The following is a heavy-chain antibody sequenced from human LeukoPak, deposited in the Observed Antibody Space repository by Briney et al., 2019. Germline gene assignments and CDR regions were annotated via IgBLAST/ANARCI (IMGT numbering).Heavy chain of an antibody. CDR3: ARLDAHSGSSNYYYYMDV. V-gene: IGHV4-34*01. Sequence: PSETLSLTCAVYGESFSGYYWSWIRQPPGKGLEWMGEINHSGNTNYNPSLKRRVTISVDKSKSQFSLKLTSVTAADTAVYYCARLDAHSGSSNYYYYMDVWARGTTVIVSS. J-gene: IGHJ6*03. CDR2: INHSGNT. CDR1: GESFSGYY. D-gene: IGHD6-6*01.